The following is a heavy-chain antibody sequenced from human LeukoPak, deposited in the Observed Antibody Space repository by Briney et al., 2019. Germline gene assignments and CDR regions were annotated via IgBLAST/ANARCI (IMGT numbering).Heavy chain of an antibody. CDR1: GGSISSYY. Sequence: PSETLSLTCTVSGGSISSYYWSWIRQPPGKGLEWIGHIYYSGSTNYNPSLKSRLTISVDTSKNQFSLKLSSVTAADTAVYYCARAPPSILHSSPFDYWGKGTLVTVSS. CDR3: ARAPPSILHSSPFDY. V-gene: IGHV4-59*01. D-gene: IGHD1-26*01. J-gene: IGHJ4*02. CDR2: IYYSGST.